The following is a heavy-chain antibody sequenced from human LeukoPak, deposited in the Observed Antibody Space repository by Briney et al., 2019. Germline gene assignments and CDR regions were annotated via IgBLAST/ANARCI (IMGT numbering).Heavy chain of an antibody. Sequence: PGGSLRLSCAASGFTFSSYWMSWVRQAPGKGLECVANIKQDGSEKYYVDSVKGRFTISRDNAKNSLYLQMNSLRAEDTAVYYCASRLTDSSGYYPSYYFDYWGQGTLVTVSS. D-gene: IGHD3-22*01. CDR2: IKQDGSEK. CDR1: GFTFSSYW. CDR3: ASRLTDSSGYYPSYYFDY. J-gene: IGHJ4*02. V-gene: IGHV3-7*01.